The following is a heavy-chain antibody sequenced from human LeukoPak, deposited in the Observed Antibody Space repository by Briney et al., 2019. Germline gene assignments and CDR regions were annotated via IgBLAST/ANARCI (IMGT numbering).Heavy chain of an antibody. CDR3: ARGLGSNYVGAFDI. CDR1: GFTFSSYS. V-gene: IGHV3-21*01. J-gene: IGHJ3*02. Sequence: GGSLRLSCAASGFTFSSYSMNWVRQAPGKGLEWVSSISSSSSYIYYADSVKGRFTISRDNAKNSLYLQMNSLRAEDTAVYYCARGLGSNYVGAFDIWGQGTMVTVPP. CDR2: ISSSSSYI. D-gene: IGHD4-23*01.